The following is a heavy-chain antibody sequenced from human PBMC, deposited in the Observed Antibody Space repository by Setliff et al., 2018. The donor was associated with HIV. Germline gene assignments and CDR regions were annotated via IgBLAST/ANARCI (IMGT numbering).Heavy chain of an antibody. J-gene: IGHJ6*03. Sequence: GASVKVSCKASGYTFSGYYIHWVRQAPGQGLEWMGWINSKSGDTNYAPKFQGRVTMTRDKSISTAYMELSRLRSDDTAVYYCATWGGSPDGYFYYYMDVWGKGTTVTVSS. CDR1: GYTFSGYY. CDR3: ATWGGSPDGYFYYYMDV. D-gene: IGHD1-26*01. V-gene: IGHV1-2*02. CDR2: INSKSGDT.